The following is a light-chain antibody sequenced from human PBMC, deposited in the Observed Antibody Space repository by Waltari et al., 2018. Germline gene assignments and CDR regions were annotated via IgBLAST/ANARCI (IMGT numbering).Light chain of an antibody. CDR1: QGISSY. J-gene: IGKJ4*01. CDR2: AAT. Sequence: DIQMTQSPSSLSASVGDTVTITCRASQGISSYLNWFQQKPGKAPKLLIYAATTLQGGVPSRFSGSGSWTEFTLTISSLQPEDFASYYCLHHNSYPLTFGGGTKVEI. CDR3: LHHNSYPLT. V-gene: IGKV1-17*01.